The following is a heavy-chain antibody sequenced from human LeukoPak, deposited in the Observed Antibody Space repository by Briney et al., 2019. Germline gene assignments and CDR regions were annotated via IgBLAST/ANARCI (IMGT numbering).Heavy chain of an antibody. V-gene: IGHV4-4*07. D-gene: IGHD3-3*01. CDR3: ARETDDFWSGYYFDY. Sequence: SETLSLTCTVSGGSISSYYWSWIRQPAGKGLEWIGRIYTSGSTNYNPSLKSRVTMSVDTSKNQFSLKLSSVTAADTAVYYCARETDDFWSGYYFDYWGQGTLVTFSS. J-gene: IGHJ4*02. CDR1: GGSISSYY. CDR2: IYTSGST.